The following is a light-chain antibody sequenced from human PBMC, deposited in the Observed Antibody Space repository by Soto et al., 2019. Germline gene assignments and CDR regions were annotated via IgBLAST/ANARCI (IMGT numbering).Light chain of an antibody. CDR1: QSISSW. CDR2: KAS. V-gene: IGKV1-5*03. J-gene: IGKJ1*01. CDR3: QQYNSYPWT. Sequence: DIQMTQSPSTLSGSVGDRVTITCRASQSISSWLAWCQQKPGKAPKLLIYKASSLESGVPSRFSGSGSGTEFTLTISSLQPDDFATYYCQQYNSYPWTFGQGTKVDIK.